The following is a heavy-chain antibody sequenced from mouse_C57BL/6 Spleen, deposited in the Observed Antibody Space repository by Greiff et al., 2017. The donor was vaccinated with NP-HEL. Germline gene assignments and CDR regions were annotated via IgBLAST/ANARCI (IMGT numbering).Heavy chain of an antibody. V-gene: IGHV1-80*01. Sequence: VQLQQSGAELVKPGASVKISCKASGYAFSSSWMNWVKQRPGKGLEWIGQIYPGDGDTNYNGKFKGKATLTADKSSSTAYMQLSSLTTEYSAVYCCSRASNYPGYFDVWGTGTTVTVSS. CDR1: GYAFSSSW. D-gene: IGHD2-5*01. CDR2: IYPGDGDT. CDR3: SRASNYPGYFDV. J-gene: IGHJ1*03.